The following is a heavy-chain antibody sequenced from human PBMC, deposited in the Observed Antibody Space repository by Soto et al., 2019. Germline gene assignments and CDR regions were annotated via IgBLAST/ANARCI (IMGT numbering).Heavy chain of an antibody. D-gene: IGHD2-2*01. J-gene: IGHJ5*02. CDR1: GGTFSSYA. V-gene: IGHV1-69*13. CDR3: ARELTDIVVVPAAIPWFDP. Sequence: ASVKVSCKASGGTFSSYAISWVRQAPGQGLEWMGGIIPIFGTANYAQKFQGRVTITADESTSTAYMELSSLRSEDTAVYYCARELTDIVVVPAAIPWFDPWGQGTLVTVSS. CDR2: IIPIFGTA.